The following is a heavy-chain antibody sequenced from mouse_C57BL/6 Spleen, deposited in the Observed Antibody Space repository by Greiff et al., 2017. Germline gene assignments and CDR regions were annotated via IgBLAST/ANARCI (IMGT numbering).Heavy chain of an antibody. CDR3: ARGGYYGSSSAWFAY. J-gene: IGHJ3*01. Sequence: VQLQQPGAELVKPGASVKMSCTASGYTFTSYWITWVKQRPGQGLEWIGEIYPGSGSTNYNEKFKSKATLTVDTASSTAYMQLSSLTSEDSAVYYCARGGYYGSSSAWFAYWGQGTLVTVSA. D-gene: IGHD1-1*01. CDR2: IYPGSGST. CDR1: GYTFTSYW. V-gene: IGHV1-55*01.